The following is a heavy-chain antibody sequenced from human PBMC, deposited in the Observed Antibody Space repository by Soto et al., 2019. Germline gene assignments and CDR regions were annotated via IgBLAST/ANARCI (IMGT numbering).Heavy chain of an antibody. CDR2: SSASGRSR. CDR3: AKDGNWLDVYFDV. J-gene: IGHJ4*02. Sequence: PGGFLRLSCVASGIEFSNYAMSWVRQAPGKGLEWVSISSASGRSRYHADSVKGRFTISRDNTKNTLYLHMTNLRAEDTAVYYCAKDGNWLDVYFDVWGQGTPVTVSS. D-gene: IGHD6-19*01. CDR1: GIEFSNYA. V-gene: IGHV3-23*01.